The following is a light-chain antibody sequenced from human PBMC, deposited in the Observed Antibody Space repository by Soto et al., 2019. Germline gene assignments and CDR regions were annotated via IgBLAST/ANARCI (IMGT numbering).Light chain of an antibody. CDR1: NIGTKN. CDR3: QVWHGSIGRPPYV. CDR2: EDV. V-gene: IGLV3-21*02. Sequence: SYELTQPHSVSVAPGQTATITCGGDNIGTKNVHWYQQKPGQAPVLVVYEDVERPSGIPERFAGSNSGNTATLTISRVEAGDDADCYCQVWHGSIGRPPYVVGTGTKLTAL. J-gene: IGLJ1*01.